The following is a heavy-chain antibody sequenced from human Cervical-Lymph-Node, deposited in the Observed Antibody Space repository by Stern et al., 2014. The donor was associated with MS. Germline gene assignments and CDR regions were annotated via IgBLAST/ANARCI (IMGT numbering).Heavy chain of an antibody. J-gene: IGHJ6*02. CDR2: LIPIFGST. V-gene: IGHV1-69*06. Sequence: QVQLVQSGAEVKKPGSSVTVSCKASGGTFNNSGISWVRQAPGQGLEWMGGLIPIFGSTHYAQKFQCRVTITADKSTNTSYMDLSSLRSEDTAVYFCARDYDDNGMDVWGQGTTITVSS. D-gene: IGHD3-3*01. CDR3: ARDYDDNGMDV. CDR1: GGTFNNSG.